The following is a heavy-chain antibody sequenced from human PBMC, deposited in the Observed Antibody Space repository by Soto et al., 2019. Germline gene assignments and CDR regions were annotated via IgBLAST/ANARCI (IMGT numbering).Heavy chain of an antibody. D-gene: IGHD2-2*01. V-gene: IGHV4-61*01. Sequence: SETLSLTCTFSVGSVSSGSYYCTWIRQPPGKGLEWIGYIYYSGSTNYNPSLKSRVTISLDTSNNQFSLRLSSVTAADTAVYYCARTFCSTTSCKDHGMEVWGQGTTVTVSS. J-gene: IGHJ6*02. CDR1: VGSVSSGSYY. CDR3: ARTFCSTTSCKDHGMEV. CDR2: IYYSGST.